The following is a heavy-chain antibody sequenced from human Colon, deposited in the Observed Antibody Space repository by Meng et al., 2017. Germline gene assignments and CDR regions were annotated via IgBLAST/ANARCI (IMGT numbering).Heavy chain of an antibody. J-gene: IGHJ4*02. V-gene: IGHV4-4*02. CDR1: GGSITSYNY. Sequence: QGHLQGSGPGLVEPSGTLSLLCVVSGGSITSYNYWSWVRQPPDKALEWIGQIDLDGSPNYNPSLRSRVTMSLDISKNQLSLSLRSVAAADTAVYYCARHGGYHFDSWGQGALVTVSS. D-gene: IGHD4-17*01. CDR3: ARHGGYHFDS. CDR2: IDLDGSP.